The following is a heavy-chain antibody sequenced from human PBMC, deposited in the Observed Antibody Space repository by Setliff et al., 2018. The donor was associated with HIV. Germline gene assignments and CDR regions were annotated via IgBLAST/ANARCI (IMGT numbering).Heavy chain of an antibody. Sequence: PGESLKISCQGSGFNFRTSWIGWVRQMPGKGLEWMGIIYPDDSETRYSPSSQGQVTMSADKSITTAYLQWTSLKASDTAMYYCVRRVGGRGYYFDYWGQGTPVTVSS. D-gene: IGHD3-10*01. J-gene: IGHJ4*02. V-gene: IGHV5-51*01. CDR1: GFNFRTSW. CDR3: VRRVGGRGYYFDY. CDR2: IYPDDSET.